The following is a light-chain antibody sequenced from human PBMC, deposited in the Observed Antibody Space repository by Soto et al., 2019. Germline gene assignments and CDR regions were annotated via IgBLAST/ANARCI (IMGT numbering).Light chain of an antibody. V-gene: IGKV3-11*01. J-gene: IGKJ5*01. CDR3: QQRSNWPT. CDR1: QSVSSY. CDR2: DAS. Sequence: EIVLTQSPATLSLSPGERATLSCRASQSVSSYLAWYQQKPGQAPRLLIYDASNRATGIPARFSGSGSGTDFTLTISSLEPGDFAVYYCQQRSNWPTFGQGTRLEIK.